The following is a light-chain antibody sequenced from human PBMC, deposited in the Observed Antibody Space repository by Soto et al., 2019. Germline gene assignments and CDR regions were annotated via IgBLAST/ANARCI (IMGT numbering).Light chain of an antibody. J-gene: IGLJ2*01. Sequence: QSVLTQSPSASASLGASAKLTGTLGSGQGNYAIAWHQQRSEKGPRYLMKLNSDGSHSKGDGIPDRFSGSSSGAERYLTISSLQSEDEADYYCQTWGSGIAVFGGGTKLTVL. CDR1: SGQGNYA. V-gene: IGLV4-69*01. CDR3: QTWGSGIAV. CDR2: LNSDGSH.